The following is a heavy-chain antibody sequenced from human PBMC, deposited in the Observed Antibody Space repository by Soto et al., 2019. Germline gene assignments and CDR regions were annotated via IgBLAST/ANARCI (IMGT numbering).Heavy chain of an antibody. D-gene: IGHD5-12*01. CDR3: AREGGYSGFDRRQYYFDY. Sequence: QVQLVQSGAEVKKPGSSVKVSCKAAEGTFSSYAISWVRQAPGQGLEWMGGIIPIFGTANYAQKFQGRVTITADAATSTAYMELSSLRSEDTAVYYCAREGGYSGFDRRQYYFDYWGQGTLVTVSS. CDR1: EGTFSSYA. V-gene: IGHV1-69*12. CDR2: IIPIFGTA. J-gene: IGHJ4*02.